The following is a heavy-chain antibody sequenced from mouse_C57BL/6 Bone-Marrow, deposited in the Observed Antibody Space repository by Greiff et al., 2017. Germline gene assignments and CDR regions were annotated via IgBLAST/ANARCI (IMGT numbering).Heavy chain of an antibody. Sequence: QVQLKQSGAELVRPGASVKLSCKASGYTFTDYYINWVKQRPGQGLEWIARIYTGSGNTYYNEKFKGKATLTAEKSSSTAYMQLSSLTSEDSAVYFCARHYGSSYRGYFDVWGTGTTVTVSS. CDR2: IYTGSGNT. CDR1: GYTFTDYY. D-gene: IGHD1-1*01. CDR3: ARHYGSSYRGYFDV. J-gene: IGHJ1*03. V-gene: IGHV1-76*01.